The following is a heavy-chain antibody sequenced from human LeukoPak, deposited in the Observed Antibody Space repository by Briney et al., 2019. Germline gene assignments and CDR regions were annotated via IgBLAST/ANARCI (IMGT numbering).Heavy chain of an antibody. J-gene: IGHJ5*01. CDR1: GFTLSSYI. D-gene: IGHD2-21*01. Sequence: GGSLRLSCAASGFTLSSYIMNLVRQAPGKGLEWVSSISTSSNYIYYADSVWGRFTISRDNANSSLHLQMNSLRAEDMAVFYCSRDVIGRGWFDYWGQGTLVTVSS. CDR3: SRDVIGRGWFDY. V-gene: IGHV3-21*01. CDR2: ISTSSNYI.